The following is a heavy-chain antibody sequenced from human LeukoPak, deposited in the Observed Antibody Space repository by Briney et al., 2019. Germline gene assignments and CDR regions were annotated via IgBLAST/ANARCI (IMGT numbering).Heavy chain of an antibody. D-gene: IGHD3-16*01. CDR3: ANLFGNNPREYSDP. CDR2: IWYDGSNK. J-gene: IGHJ5*02. CDR1: GFTFSSYG. Sequence: GGSLRLSCAASGFTFSSYGMHWVRQAPGKGLEWVAFIWYDGSNKYYADSVKGRFTISRDNSKDTLYLQMNNLRAEDTAVYYCANLFGNNPREYSDPWGQGTLVTVSS. V-gene: IGHV3-30*02.